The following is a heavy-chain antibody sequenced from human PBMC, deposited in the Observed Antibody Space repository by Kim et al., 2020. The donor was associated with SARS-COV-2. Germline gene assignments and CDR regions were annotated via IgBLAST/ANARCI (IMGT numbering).Heavy chain of an antibody. V-gene: IGHV4-39*02. Sequence: SETLSLTCTDSGRSIKTNYYYWGWIRQPPGKGLEWIGSMYSSGNIDYNPSLKSRVTISVDTSRNHLALKLNSVTAADTAVYYCASESIIGYWFDPWGQGPFVTVSS. CDR3: ASESIIGYWFDP. CDR1: GRSIKTNYYY. J-gene: IGHJ5*02. CDR2: MYSSGNI. D-gene: IGHD3-3*02.